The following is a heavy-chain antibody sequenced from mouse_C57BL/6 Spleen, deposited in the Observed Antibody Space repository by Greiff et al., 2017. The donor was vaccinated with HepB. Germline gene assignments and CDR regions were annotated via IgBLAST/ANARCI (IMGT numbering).Heavy chain of an antibody. D-gene: IGHD1-1*01. J-gene: IGHJ1*03. Sequence: EVHLVESGGDLVKPGGSLKLSCAASGFTFSSYGISWVRQTPDKRLEWVATISSGGSYTYYPDSVKGRFTISRDNAKNTLYLQMSSLKSEDTAMYYCARILRTGYFDVWGTGTTVTVSS. CDR3: ARILRTGYFDV. CDR2: ISSGGSYT. CDR1: GFTFSSYG. V-gene: IGHV5-6*01.